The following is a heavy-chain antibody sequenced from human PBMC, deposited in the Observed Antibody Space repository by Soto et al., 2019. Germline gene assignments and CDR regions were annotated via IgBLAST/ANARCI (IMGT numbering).Heavy chain of an antibody. V-gene: IGHV4-59*01. CDR2: IYYSGRT. D-gene: IGHD3-10*01. J-gene: IGHJ3*02. CDR1: GGSISSYY. CDR3: AREVCYYGSNDAFDI. Sequence: QVQLQESGPGLVKPSETLSLTCTVSGGSISSYYWSWIRQPPGKGLEWIGYIYYSGRTNYNPSLKSRVTIAVHTSKNQFSLKLSSVTAADTAVYYWAREVCYYGSNDAFDIWGQGTMVTVSS.